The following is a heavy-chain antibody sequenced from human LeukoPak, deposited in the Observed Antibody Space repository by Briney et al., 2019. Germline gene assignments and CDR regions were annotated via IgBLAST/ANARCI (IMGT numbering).Heavy chain of an antibody. CDR1: GGSISSGGYS. Sequence: SQTLSLTCAVSGGSISSGGYSWSWIRQPPGKGLEWIGYIYHSGSTYYNPSLKSRVTISVDRSKNQCSLKLSSVTAADTAVYYCARGTYGDSNLFDYWGQGTLVTVSS. V-gene: IGHV4-30-2*01. D-gene: IGHD4-17*01. CDR3: ARGTYGDSNLFDY. J-gene: IGHJ4*02. CDR2: IYHSGST.